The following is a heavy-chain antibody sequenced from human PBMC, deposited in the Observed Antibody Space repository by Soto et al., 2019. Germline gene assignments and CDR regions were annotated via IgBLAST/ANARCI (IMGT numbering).Heavy chain of an antibody. CDR2: ISYDGSNK. D-gene: IGHD3-10*01. CDR3: ARDPNYRLDYYYYYGMDV. V-gene: IGHV3-30-3*01. Sequence: GGSLRLSCAASGFTFSSYAMHWVRQAPGKGLEWVAVISYDGSNKYYADSVKGRFTISRDNSKNTLYLQMNSLRAEDTAVYYCARDPNYRLDYYYYYGMDVWGQGTTVTVSS. CDR1: GFTFSSYA. J-gene: IGHJ6*02.